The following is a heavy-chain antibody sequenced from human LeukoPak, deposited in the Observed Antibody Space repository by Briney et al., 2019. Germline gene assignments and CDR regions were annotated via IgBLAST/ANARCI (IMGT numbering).Heavy chain of an antibody. CDR2: TNSGGTTT. CDR1: GFPFSDFS. D-gene: IGHD3-10*02. Sequence: AGGSLRLSCATSGFPFSDFSMTWDRQAPGKGLEWISTTNSGGTTTYYAESVKGRFTISRDNFKNALYLQMSSLRVEDTAIYYCAKQSYARSLGEGGPGTLVTVSS. CDR3: AKQSYARSLGE. V-gene: IGHV3-23*01. J-gene: IGHJ4*02.